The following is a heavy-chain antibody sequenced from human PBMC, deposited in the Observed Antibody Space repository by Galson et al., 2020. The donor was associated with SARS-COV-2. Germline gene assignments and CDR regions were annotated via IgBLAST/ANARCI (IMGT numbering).Heavy chain of an antibody. V-gene: IGHV3-33*06. J-gene: IGHJ6*03. D-gene: IGHD6-6*01. Sequence: GESLKISCAASGFTFSNSGMHWVRQAPGKGLEWVAVIWYDGSNKYYADSVKGRFTISRDNSKNTLYLQMNSLRAEDTAVYYCAKSKDYSSSSGYYYYMDVWGKGTTVTVSS. CDR1: GFTFSNSG. CDR2: IWYDGSNK. CDR3: AKSKDYSSSSGYYYYMDV.